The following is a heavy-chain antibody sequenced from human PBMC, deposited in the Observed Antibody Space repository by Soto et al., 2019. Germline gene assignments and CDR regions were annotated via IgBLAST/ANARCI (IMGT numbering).Heavy chain of an antibody. J-gene: IGHJ6*02. Sequence: PGGSLRLSCAASGFTFSSYAMSWVRQAPGKGLEWVSAISGSGGSTYYADSVKGRFTISRDNSKNTLYLQMNSLRAEDTAVYYCAKGGVPAARSYGMDVWGQGTTVTVPS. D-gene: IGHD2-2*01. V-gene: IGHV3-23*01. CDR1: GFTFSSYA. CDR2: ISGSGGST. CDR3: AKGGVPAARSYGMDV.